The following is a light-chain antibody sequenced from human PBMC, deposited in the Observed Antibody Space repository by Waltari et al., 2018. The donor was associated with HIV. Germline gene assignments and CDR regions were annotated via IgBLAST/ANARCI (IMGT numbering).Light chain of an antibody. CDR2: EVT. V-gene: IGLV2-14*03. CDR1: SSDVGGYNY. CDR3: SSYTSSSLEI. J-gene: IGLJ2*01. Sequence: QSALTQPASVSASPGQSITISCTGTSSDVGGYNYVSWYQQHPGKAPKLMIYEVTNRPSGVSNRFSVSKSGNTASLTISGLQVEDEADYYCSSYTSSSLEIFGGGTKLTVL.